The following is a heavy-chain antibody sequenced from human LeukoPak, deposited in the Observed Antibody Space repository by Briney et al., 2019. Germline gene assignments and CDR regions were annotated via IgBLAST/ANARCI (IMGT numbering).Heavy chain of an antibody. V-gene: IGHV3-15*01. D-gene: IGHD3-16*02. CDR1: GFTFSSYW. CDR3: TTDPVSLPNYYYYGMDV. CDR2: IKSKTDGGTA. J-gene: IGHJ6*02. Sequence: GGSLRLSCTASGFTFSSYWMSWVRQAPGKGLEWVGRIKSKTDGGTADYAAPVEGRFTVSRDDSKNTLYLQMNSLKTEDTAVYYCTTDPVSLPNYYYYGMDVWGQGTTVTVSS.